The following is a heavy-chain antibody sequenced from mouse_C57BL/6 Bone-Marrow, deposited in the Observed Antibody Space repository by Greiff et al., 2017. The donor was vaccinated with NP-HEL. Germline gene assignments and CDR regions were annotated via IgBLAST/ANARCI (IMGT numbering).Heavy chain of an antibody. D-gene: IGHD2-10*01. J-gene: IGHJ1*03. Sequence: DVKLVESGPGLAKPSQTLSLTCSVTGYSITSDYWNWVRKFPGNKLEYMGYISYSGSTYYNPSLKSRISITRDTSKNQYYLQLNSVTTEDTATYYCARRVPTYWYFDVWGTGTTVTVSS. V-gene: IGHV3-8*01. CDR1: GYSITSDY. CDR2: ISYSGST. CDR3: ARRVPTYWYFDV.